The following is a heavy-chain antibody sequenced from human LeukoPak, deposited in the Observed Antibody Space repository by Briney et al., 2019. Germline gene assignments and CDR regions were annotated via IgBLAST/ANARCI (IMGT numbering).Heavy chain of an antibody. CDR2: IRSKAYGGTT. CDR1: GFTFGDYA. V-gene: IGHV3-49*04. D-gene: IGHD4-17*01. Sequence: GGSLRLSCTASGFTFGDYAMSWVRQAPGKGLEWVGFIRSKAYGGTTESAASVKGRFTISRDDSKSIAYLQMNSLKTEDTAVYYCTRDWRDYGDYGDAFDIWGQGTMVTVSS. J-gene: IGHJ3*02. CDR3: TRDWRDYGDYGDAFDI.